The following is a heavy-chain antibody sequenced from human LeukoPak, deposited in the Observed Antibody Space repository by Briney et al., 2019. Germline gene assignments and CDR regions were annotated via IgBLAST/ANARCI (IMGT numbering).Heavy chain of an antibody. V-gene: IGHV1-46*01. J-gene: IGHJ6*03. CDR1: GGTFSSYA. CDR3: AKGGEAKWFGELIKTQYYYYMDV. D-gene: IGHD3-10*01. Sequence: ASVKVSCKASGGTFSSYAISWVRQAPGQGLEWMGIINPSGGSTSYAQKFQGRVTMTRDMSTSTVYMELSSLRSEDTAVYYCAKGGEAKWFGELIKTQYYYYMDVWGKGTTVTVSS. CDR2: INPSGGST.